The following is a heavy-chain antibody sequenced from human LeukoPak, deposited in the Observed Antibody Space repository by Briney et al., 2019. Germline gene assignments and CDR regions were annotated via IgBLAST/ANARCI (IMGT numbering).Heavy chain of an antibody. CDR3: AKARYYFDY. J-gene: IGHJ4*02. CDR1: EFTFSSYD. CDR2: ISYDGSYK. Sequence: GGSLRLSCAVSEFTFSSYDMHWVRQAPGKGLEWVALISYDGSYKYYADSMKGRFTISRDNSKNTLYLQMNSLRAEDTAVYYCAKARYYFDYWGQGTLVTVSS. V-gene: IGHV3-30*18.